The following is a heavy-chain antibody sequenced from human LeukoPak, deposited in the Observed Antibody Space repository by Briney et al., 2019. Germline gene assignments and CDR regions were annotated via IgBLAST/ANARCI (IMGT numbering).Heavy chain of an antibody. Sequence: PGGSLRLSCAASGFTFSSYGMHWVRQAPGKGLEGVAVIWYDGSNKYYADSVKGRFTISRDNSKNTLYLQMNSLRAEDTAVYYCASGPLWFGGIGDAFDIWGQGTMVTVSS. CDR2: IWYDGSNK. J-gene: IGHJ3*02. CDR3: ASGPLWFGGIGDAFDI. D-gene: IGHD3-10*01. CDR1: GFTFSSYG. V-gene: IGHV3-33*01.